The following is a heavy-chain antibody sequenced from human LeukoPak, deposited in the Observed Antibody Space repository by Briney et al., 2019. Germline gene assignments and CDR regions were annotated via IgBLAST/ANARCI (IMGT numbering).Heavy chain of an antibody. J-gene: IGHJ4*02. CDR3: AKDTTATGTGNFDY. CDR1: GFIFDDYP. Sequence: PGGSLRLSCAASGFIFDDYPMHWFRQVPGKGLQWVSGINWNSRYIGLADFVKGRVTISRDNAKNSLYLNMNSLRAEDTALYYCAKDTTATGTGNFDYWGQGTLVTVSS. V-gene: IGHV3-9*01. CDR2: INWNSRYI. D-gene: IGHD6-13*01.